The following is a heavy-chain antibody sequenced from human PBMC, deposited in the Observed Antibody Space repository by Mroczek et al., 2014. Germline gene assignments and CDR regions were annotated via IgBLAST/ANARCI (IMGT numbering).Heavy chain of an antibody. D-gene: IGHD2-2*01. V-gene: IGHV3-33*01. Sequence: VQLVETGGGVVQPGRSLRLSCAASGFTFSSYGMHWVRQAPGKGLEWVAVIWYDGSNKYYADSVKGRFTISRDNSKNTLYLQMNSLRAEDTAVYYCARDRVSNQPYYFDYWGQGTLVTVSS. CDR2: IWYDGSNK. CDR1: GFTFSSYG. J-gene: IGHJ4*02. CDR3: ARDRVSNQPYYFDY.